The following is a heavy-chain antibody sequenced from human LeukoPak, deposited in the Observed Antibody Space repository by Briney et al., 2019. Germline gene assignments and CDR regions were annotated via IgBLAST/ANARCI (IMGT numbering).Heavy chain of an antibody. J-gene: IGHJ3*02. CDR1: GFTFSSYA. D-gene: IGHD3-10*01. CDR3: ARSITRYAFDI. CDR2: ISYDGSNK. V-gene: IGHV3-30*04. Sequence: PGGSLRLSCAASGFTFSSYAMHWVRQAPGKGLEWVAVISYDGSNKYYADSVKGRFTISRDNSKNTLYLQMNSLRAEDTAVYYCARSITRYAFDIWGQGTMVAVSS.